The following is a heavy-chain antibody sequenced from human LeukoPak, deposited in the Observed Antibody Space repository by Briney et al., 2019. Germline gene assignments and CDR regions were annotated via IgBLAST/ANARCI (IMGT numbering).Heavy chain of an antibody. CDR1: GFTFSSYA. J-gene: IGHJ4*02. CDR3: ARSNWGAAAAGPYYFDY. V-gene: IGHV3-23*01. CDR2: ISGSGGST. D-gene: IGHD6-13*01. Sequence: GGSLRLSCAASGFTFSSYAMSWVRQAPGKGLEWVSAISGSGGSTYYADSVKGRFTISRDNAKNSLYLQMNSLRAEDTAVYYCARSNWGAAAAGPYYFDYWGQGTLVTVSS.